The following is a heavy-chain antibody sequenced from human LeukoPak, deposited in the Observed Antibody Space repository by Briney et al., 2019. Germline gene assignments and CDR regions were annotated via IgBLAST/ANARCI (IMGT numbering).Heavy chain of an antibody. J-gene: IGHJ4*02. CDR2: IYYSGST. D-gene: IGHD3-10*01. CDR1: GGSISSYY. V-gene: IGHV4-59*08. CDR3: ARQYSTWLGESNFDY. Sequence: SETLSLTCTVSGGSISSYYWSWIRQPPGKGLEWIGYIYYSGSTNYNPSLKSRVTISVDTSKNQFSLKLSSVTAADTAVYYCARQYSTWLGESNFDYWGQGTLVTVSS.